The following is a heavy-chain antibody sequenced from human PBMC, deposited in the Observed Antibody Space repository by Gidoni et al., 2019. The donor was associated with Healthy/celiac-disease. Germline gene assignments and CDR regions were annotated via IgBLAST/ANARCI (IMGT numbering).Heavy chain of an antibody. Sequence: QVQLVQSGAEVKKPGSSVKVSFTASGGPFSSSPISWVRQAPGQGLEWMGGIIPIFGTANYAQKFQGRVTITADESTSTAYMELSSLRSEDTAVYYCARDDTSYYDSSGYYCNYWGQGTLVTVSS. CDR2: IIPIFGTA. CDR3: ARDDTSYYDSSGYYCNY. D-gene: IGHD3-22*01. CDR1: GGPFSSSP. J-gene: IGHJ4*02. V-gene: IGHV1-69*01.